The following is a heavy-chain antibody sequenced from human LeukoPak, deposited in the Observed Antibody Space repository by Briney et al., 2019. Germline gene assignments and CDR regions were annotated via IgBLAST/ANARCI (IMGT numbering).Heavy chain of an antibody. CDR2: INHSGNT. Sequence: SETLSLTCAVYGGSFSDYYWSWIRQPPGKGLEWIGEINHSGNTYYNPSLKRRVAISIDTSKNQFSLKLSSVTAADTAVFYCARRGYSGYDLHFDYWGQGTLVTVSS. V-gene: IGHV4-34*01. D-gene: IGHD5-12*01. CDR1: GGSFSDYY. CDR3: ARRGYSGYDLHFDY. J-gene: IGHJ4*02.